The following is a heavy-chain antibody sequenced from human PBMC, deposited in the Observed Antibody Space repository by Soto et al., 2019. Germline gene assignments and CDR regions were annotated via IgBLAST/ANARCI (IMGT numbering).Heavy chain of an antibody. Sequence: SETLSLTCAVYGGSFSGYYWSWIRQPPGKGLEWIGEINHSGSTNYNPSLKSRVTISVDTSKNQFSLKLSSVTAADTAVYYCASASDVDTAMAIHWYFDLWGRGTLVTVSS. CDR3: ASASDVDTAMAIHWYFDL. CDR1: GGSFSGYY. V-gene: IGHV4-34*01. CDR2: INHSGST. D-gene: IGHD5-18*01. J-gene: IGHJ2*01.